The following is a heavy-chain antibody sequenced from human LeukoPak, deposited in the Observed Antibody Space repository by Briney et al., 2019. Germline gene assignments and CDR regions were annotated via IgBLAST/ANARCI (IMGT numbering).Heavy chain of an antibody. V-gene: IGHV1-69*05. Sequence: ASVKVSCKASGGTFNSYAISWVRQAPGQGVEWMGGIIPIFGTANYAQKFQGRVTITTYESTSTAYMELSSMRSEDTAVYYCARAGADPSYGWMYYFDYWGQGTLVTVSS. CDR1: GGTFNSYA. J-gene: IGHJ4*02. CDR3: ARAGADPSYGWMYYFDY. D-gene: IGHD5-18*01. CDR2: IIPIFGTA.